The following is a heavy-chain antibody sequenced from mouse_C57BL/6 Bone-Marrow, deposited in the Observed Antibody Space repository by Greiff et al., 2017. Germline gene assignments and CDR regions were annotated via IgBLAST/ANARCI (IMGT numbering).Heavy chain of an antibody. CDR2: FSSGGSYT. V-gene: IGHV5-6*02. J-gene: IGHJ4*01. CDR3: ARRGQLRLRDAMDY. D-gene: IGHD3-2*02. CDR1: GFTFSSYG. Sequence: EVKLMESGGDLVKPGGSLKLSCAASGFTFSSYGMSWVRQTPDKRLEWVATFSSGGSYTYYPDSVKGRFTFSRDNAKNTLYLQMSSLKSEDTAVYYCARRGQLRLRDAMDYWGQGTSVTVSS.